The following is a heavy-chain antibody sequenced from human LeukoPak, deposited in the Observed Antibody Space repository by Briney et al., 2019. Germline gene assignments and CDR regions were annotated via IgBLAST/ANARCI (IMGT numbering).Heavy chain of an antibody. CDR2: IRQDGSQK. V-gene: IGHV3-7*01. J-gene: IGHJ3*02. D-gene: IGHD3-22*01. CDR1: GFTFSSYW. Sequence: PGGSLRLSCAASGFTFSSYWMSWVRQAPGKGLEWVATIRQDGSQKYYVDSVKGRFTISRDNAKNSLYLQMNSLRAEDTAVYYRARAIYDSSGYSGGDAFDIWGQGTMVTVSS. CDR3: ARAIYDSSGYSGGDAFDI.